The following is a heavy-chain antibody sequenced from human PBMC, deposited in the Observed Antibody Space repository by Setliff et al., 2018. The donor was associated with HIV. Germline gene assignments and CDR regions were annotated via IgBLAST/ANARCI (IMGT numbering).Heavy chain of an antibody. CDR3: AGNQNWNGYAFPYIDV. D-gene: IGHD3-3*01. Sequence: SETLSLTCNVSGGSIGSSSFYWAWLRQPPGKEPEWIASIYYNTRTYYNLSLRSRVTISVDTSKNLFSLKMTSVTAADTAVYYCAGNQNWNGYAFPYIDVWGKGTTVTVSS. CDR1: GGSIGSSSFY. J-gene: IGHJ6*03. CDR2: IYYNTRT. V-gene: IGHV4-39*02.